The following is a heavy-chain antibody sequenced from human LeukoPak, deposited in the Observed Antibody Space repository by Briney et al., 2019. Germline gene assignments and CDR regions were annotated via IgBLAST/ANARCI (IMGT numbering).Heavy chain of an antibody. D-gene: IGHD3-9*01. CDR3: ARLQPAVSYYDILPEPRYYFDY. J-gene: IGHJ4*02. Sequence: SETLSLTCTVSGGSISSYYWSWIRQPPGKGLEWIGYIYYSGSTNYNPSLKSRVPISVDTSKHQFSLKLSSVTAAHTPVYYCARLQPAVSYYDILPEPRYYFDYWGQGTLVTVSS. V-gene: IGHV4-59*08. CDR2: IYYSGST. CDR1: GGSISSYY.